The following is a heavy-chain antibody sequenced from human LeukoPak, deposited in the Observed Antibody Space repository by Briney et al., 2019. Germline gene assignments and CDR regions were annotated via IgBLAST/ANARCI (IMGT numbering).Heavy chain of an antibody. CDR3: ARGSGYYDSSGSGYGMDV. Sequence: SETLSLTCTVSGGSISSRNFYWGWIRQPPGKGLEWIGSIYYSGSTYNPSLKSRVTISVDTSKNQFSLKLSFVTAADTAVYYCARGSGYYDSSGSGYGMDVWGQGTTVTVSS. J-gene: IGHJ6*02. CDR2: IYYSGST. D-gene: IGHD3-22*01. CDR1: GGSISSRNFY. V-gene: IGHV4-39*07.